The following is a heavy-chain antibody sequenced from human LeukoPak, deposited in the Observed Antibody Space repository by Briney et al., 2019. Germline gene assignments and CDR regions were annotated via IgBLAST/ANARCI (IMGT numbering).Heavy chain of an antibody. CDR2: IKRDGSEK. Sequence: GESLKISCAASGFTFSTSWMSWVRQAPGKGLEWVANIKRDGSEKYYVDSVKGRFTISRDNSKNSLYLRMDSLRAEDTAVYYCARISTSVAGADYWGQGTLVTVSS. CDR1: GFTFSTSW. D-gene: IGHD6-19*01. V-gene: IGHV3-7*01. J-gene: IGHJ4*02. CDR3: ARISTSVAGADY.